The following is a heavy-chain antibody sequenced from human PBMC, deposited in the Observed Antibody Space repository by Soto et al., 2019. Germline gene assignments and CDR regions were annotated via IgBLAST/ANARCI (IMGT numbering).Heavy chain of an antibody. V-gene: IGHV1-69*02. J-gene: IGHJ5*02. Sequence: QIQLVQSGAEVKKPGSSVKVSCKPSGGTFSSYSISRVRQAPGQGLEWMGRIIPILGIPYYAQQFQGRVMCAADESTTSASMELSSLTSEDTAVYYCARNGGYSGYDYLVSWGQGTLVTVSA. D-gene: IGHD5-12*01. CDR3: ARNGGYSGYDYLVS. CDR1: GGTFSSYS. CDR2: IIPILGIP.